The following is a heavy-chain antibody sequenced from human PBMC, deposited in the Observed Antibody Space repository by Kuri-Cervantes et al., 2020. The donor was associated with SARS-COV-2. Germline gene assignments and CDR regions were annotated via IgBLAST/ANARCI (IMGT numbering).Heavy chain of an antibody. CDR1: GFTFSSYS. Sequence: GESLKISCAASGFTFSSYSMNWVRQAPGKGLEWVSYISSTSSTIYYADSVKGRFTISRDNAKNSLYLQMNSLRAEDTAVYYCAREKESGLRFLEWLPNSEYYGMDVWGQGTTVTVSS. CDR3: AREKESGLRFLEWLPNSEYYGMDV. J-gene: IGHJ6*02. CDR2: ISSTSSTI. D-gene: IGHD3-3*01. V-gene: IGHV3-48*01.